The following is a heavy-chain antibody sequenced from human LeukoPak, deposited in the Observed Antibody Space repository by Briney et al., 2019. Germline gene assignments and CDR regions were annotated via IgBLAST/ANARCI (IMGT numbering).Heavy chain of an antibody. J-gene: IGHJ6*03. CDR1: GFTFSSYA. CDR2: ISGSGGST. Sequence: GSLRLSCAASGFTFSSYAMSWVRQAPGKGLEWVSAISGSGGSTYYADSVKGRFTISRDNSKNTLYLQMNSLRAEGTAVYYCAKPIGSYYYYMDVWGKGTTVTVSS. CDR3: AKPIGSYYYYMDV. V-gene: IGHV3-23*01.